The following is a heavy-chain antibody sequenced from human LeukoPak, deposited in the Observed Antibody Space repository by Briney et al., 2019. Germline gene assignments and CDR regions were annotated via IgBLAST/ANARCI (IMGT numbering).Heavy chain of an antibody. CDR2: ISYTGST. V-gene: IGHV4-39*07. J-gene: IGHJ4*02. CDR3: ARVSGYDWESFYDY. Sequence: SETLSLTCSVSGGSISSSSFYWGWIRQPPGKGLEWIGSISYTGSTYYNPSLKSRVTISVDTSKNQFSLKLNSVTAADTAVYYCARVSGYDWESFYDYWGQGTLVTVSS. CDR1: GGSISSSSFY. D-gene: IGHD5-12*01.